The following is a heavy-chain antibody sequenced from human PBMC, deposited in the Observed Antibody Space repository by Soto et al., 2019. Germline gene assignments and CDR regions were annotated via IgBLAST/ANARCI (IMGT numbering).Heavy chain of an antibody. J-gene: IGHJ5*02. CDR3: ARGSQRWLQPNWFDP. CDR1: GGTFSSYA. D-gene: IGHD5-12*01. V-gene: IGHV1-69*13. CDR2: IIPIFGTA. Sequence: AASVKVSCKASGGTFSSYAISWVRQAPGQGLEWMGGIIPIFGTANYAQKFQGRVTITADESTSTAYMELSSLRSEDTAVYYCARGSQRWLQPNWFDPWGQGTLVTV.